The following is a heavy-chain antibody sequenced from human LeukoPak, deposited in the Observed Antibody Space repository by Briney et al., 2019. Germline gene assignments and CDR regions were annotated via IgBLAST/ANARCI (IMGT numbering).Heavy chain of an antibody. CDR1: GFTVSSNY. V-gene: IGHV3-66*04. Sequence: GGSLRLSCAASGFTVSSNYMSWVRQAPGKGLEWVSVIYSDGSKKFANSVKGRFNNYRDNSKNTLYLQMNSLRAEDTAVYYCARHSSSWYAVYWGQGTLVTVSS. D-gene: IGHD6-13*01. CDR3: ARHSSSWYAVY. CDR2: IYSDGSK. J-gene: IGHJ4*02.